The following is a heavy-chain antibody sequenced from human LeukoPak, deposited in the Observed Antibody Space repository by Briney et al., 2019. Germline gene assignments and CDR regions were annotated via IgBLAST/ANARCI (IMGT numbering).Heavy chain of an antibody. V-gene: IGHV1-18*01. Sequence: SVKVSCKASGYTFTSSGVSWVRQVPGQGLEWMGWISAYNGDINYAQKFQGRVTMTTDTSTSTAYMELRSLRSDDTAIYYCARVGRDYGGNRFSDYWGQGTLVTVSS. J-gene: IGHJ4*02. CDR1: GYTFTSSG. D-gene: IGHD4-23*01. CDR3: ARVGRDYGGNRFSDY. CDR2: ISAYNGDI.